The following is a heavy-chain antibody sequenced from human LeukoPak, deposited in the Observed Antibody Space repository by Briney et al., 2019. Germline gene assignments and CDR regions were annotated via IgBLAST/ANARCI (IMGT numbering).Heavy chain of an antibody. CDR3: ARGVQGCGGDCYYPPHDAFDI. Sequence: ASVKVSCKASGGTFSIYAISWVRQAPGQGLEWMGGIIPIFGTANYAQKFQGRVTITADESTSTAYMELSSLRSEDTAVYYCARGVQGCGGDCYYPPHDAFDIWGQGTMVTVSS. D-gene: IGHD2-21*02. V-gene: IGHV1-69*13. CDR2: IIPIFGTA. J-gene: IGHJ3*02. CDR1: GGTFSIYA.